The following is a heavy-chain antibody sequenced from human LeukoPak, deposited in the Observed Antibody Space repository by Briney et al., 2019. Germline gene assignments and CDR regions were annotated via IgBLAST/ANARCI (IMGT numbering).Heavy chain of an antibody. CDR1: GYTFTSYG. CDR3: ARGDGVAAAGTNLFDP. D-gene: IGHD6-13*01. Sequence: GASVKVPFKASGYTFTSYGISWVRQAPGQGVEWMGWISAYNGNTHYAQKLQGRVTMTTDTSTSTAYMELRSLRSDDTAVYYCARGDGVAAAGTNLFDPWGQGTLVTVSS. J-gene: IGHJ5*02. V-gene: IGHV1-18*01. CDR2: ISAYNGNT.